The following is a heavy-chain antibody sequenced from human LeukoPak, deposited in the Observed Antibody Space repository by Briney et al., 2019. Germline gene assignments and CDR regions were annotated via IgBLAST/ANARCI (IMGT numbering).Heavy chain of an antibody. V-gene: IGHV3-7*01. Sequence: GGSLRLSCAASGFTFSSYWMSWVRQAPGKGLEWGANIKQDGSENYYVDSVKGRFTISRDNAKNTVYLQMNSLRAEDTAVYYCARGKYGGYFIDYWGQGTLVTVSS. CDR1: GFTFSSYW. D-gene: IGHD5-12*01. CDR2: IKQDGSEN. CDR3: ARGKYGGYFIDY. J-gene: IGHJ4*02.